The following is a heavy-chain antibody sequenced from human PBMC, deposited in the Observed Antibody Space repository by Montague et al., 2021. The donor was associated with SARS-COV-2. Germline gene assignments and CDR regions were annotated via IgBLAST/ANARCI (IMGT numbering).Heavy chain of an antibody. CDR2: INNSGST. D-gene: IGHD3-22*01. Sequence: SETLSLTCAVYGGSFSGHHWCWIRQPPGKGLERIGEINNSGSTNSNPSLKRRVTISVDTSKNQFSLKLHPVTAADTAVYYCARGRIEVSMIVVVLTGASYDMDVWGKGTTVTVSS. J-gene: IGHJ6*03. CDR3: ARGRIEVSMIVVVLTGASYDMDV. V-gene: IGHV4-34*01. CDR1: GGSFSGHH.